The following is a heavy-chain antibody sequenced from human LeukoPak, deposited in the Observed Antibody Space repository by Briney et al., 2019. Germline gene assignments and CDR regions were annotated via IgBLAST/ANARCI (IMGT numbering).Heavy chain of an antibody. D-gene: IGHD3-22*01. CDR2: ISSSSSYI. J-gene: IGHJ4*02. V-gene: IGHV3-21*01. CDR1: GFTFSSYS. CDR3: ARETYYYDSRGYLPHPFDY. Sequence: GGSLRLSCAASGFTFSSYSMNWVRQAPGKGLEWVSSISSSSSYIYYADSVKGRFTISRDNAKNSLYLQMNSLRAEDTAVYYCARETYYYDSRGYLPHPFDYWGQGTLVTVSS.